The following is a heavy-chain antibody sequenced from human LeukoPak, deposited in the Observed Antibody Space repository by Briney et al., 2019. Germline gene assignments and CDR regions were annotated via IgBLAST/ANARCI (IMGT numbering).Heavy chain of an antibody. CDR2: ISSSGSTI. D-gene: IGHD3-3*01. J-gene: IGHJ4*02. V-gene: IGHV3-11*04. CDR1: GFTFSDYY. Sequence: KPGGSLRLSCAASGFTFSDYYMSWIRQPPGKGLEWVSYISSSGSTIYYADSVKGVFTISRDNAKNSLYLPMNSLRAEDTAVYYCARASYYDFWSGPQNGIFDDWGQGTLVTVSS. CDR3: ARASYYDFWSGPQNGIFDD.